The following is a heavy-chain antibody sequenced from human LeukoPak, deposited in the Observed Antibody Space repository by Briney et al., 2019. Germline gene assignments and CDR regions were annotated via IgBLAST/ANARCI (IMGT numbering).Heavy chain of an antibody. Sequence: SETLSLTCTVSGYSISSGYYWGWIRQPPGKGLEWIGSIYHSGSTYYNPSLKSRVTISVDTSKNQFSLKLSSVTAADTAVYYCARVRDYYDSRRFDYWGQGTLVTVSS. CDR3: ARVRDYYDSRRFDY. V-gene: IGHV4-38-2*02. D-gene: IGHD3-22*01. CDR1: GYSISSGYY. CDR2: IYHSGST. J-gene: IGHJ4*02.